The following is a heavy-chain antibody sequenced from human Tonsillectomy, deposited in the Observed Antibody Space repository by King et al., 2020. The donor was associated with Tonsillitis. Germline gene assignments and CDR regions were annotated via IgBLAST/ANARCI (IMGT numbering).Heavy chain of an antibody. CDR1: GFTFESYT. CDR2: ISYDGRKK. Sequence: VQLVESGGGVVQPGRSLRLSCAASGFTFESYTMNWVRQAPGKGLESVALISYDGRKKYYADSVQGRFTISRDNSRNTLFLQMNSLRREDTAVYYCARQFLHLDYWGQGTLVTVSS. J-gene: IGHJ4*02. V-gene: IGHV3-30*04. CDR3: ARQFLHLDY.